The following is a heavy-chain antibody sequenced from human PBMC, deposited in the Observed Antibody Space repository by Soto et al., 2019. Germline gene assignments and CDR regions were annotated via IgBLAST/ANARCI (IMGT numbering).Heavy chain of an antibody. CDR3: AKASGGELYFFDY. CDR1: GFTFSSYA. V-gene: IGHV3-23*01. Sequence: EVQLLESGGGLVQPGGSLRLSCAASGFTFSSYAMSWVRQAPGKGLGWVSSISGSGGGTYYADSVKGRFTISRDNSKDTLYLQMNSLRAEDTAVYYCAKASGGELYFFDYWGQGTLVTVSS. D-gene: IGHD2-15*01. J-gene: IGHJ4*02. CDR2: ISGSGGGT.